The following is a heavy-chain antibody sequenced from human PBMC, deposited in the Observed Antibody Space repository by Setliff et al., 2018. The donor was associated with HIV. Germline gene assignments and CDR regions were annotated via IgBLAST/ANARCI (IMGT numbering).Heavy chain of an antibody. CDR1: NGSVSSNYYY. V-gene: IGHV4-39*01. CDR3: ARRRKFGAAAAGPMGY. CDR2: VYYSGST. J-gene: IGHJ4*01. Sequence: SETLSLTCTVSNGSVSSNYYYWGWIRQPPGKGLQWIGNVYYSGSTYYTPSFRGRVTISVDSSKNQFSLKLTSVTAADTAIYFCARRRKFGAAAAGPMGYWGQGTLVTVSS. D-gene: IGHD6-13*01.